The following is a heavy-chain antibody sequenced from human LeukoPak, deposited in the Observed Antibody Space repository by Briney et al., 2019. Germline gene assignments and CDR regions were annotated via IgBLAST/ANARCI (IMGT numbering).Heavy chain of an antibody. CDR2: IYPGDSDT. CDR3: ARQRKYYYYGMDV. J-gene: IGHJ6*02. D-gene: IGHD1-14*01. Sequence: GESLKISCKGSGYSFTSYWIGWVRPMPGKGLGWMGIIYPGDSDTRYSPSLQGQVTISADKSISTAYLQWSSLKASDTAMYYCARQRKYYYYGMDVWGQGTTVTVSS. CDR1: GYSFTSYW. V-gene: IGHV5-51*01.